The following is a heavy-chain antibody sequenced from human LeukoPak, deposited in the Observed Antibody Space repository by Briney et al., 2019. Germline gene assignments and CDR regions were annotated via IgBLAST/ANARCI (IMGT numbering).Heavy chain of an antibody. D-gene: IGHD3-3*01. CDR2: TSGDNVNT. V-gene: IGHV1-18*01. J-gene: IGHJ4*02. CDR1: GYTFINYG. CDR3: ARGSTVSGEKVPSDY. Sequence: GASVKVSCKASGYTFINYGTSWVRQARGQGLEWMGWTSGDNVNTYYAQKFLGRVIMTTDISTTTAYMELRSLRPDDTAVYYCARGSTVSGEKVPSDYWGQGTLVTVSS.